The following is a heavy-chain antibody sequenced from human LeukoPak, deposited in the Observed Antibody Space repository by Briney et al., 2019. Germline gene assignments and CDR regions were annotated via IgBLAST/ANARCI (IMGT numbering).Heavy chain of an antibody. CDR1: GYTFTGYN. CDR3: ARDYYGHGSGLFDF. CDR2: INPNSGDT. J-gene: IGHJ2*01. V-gene: IGHV1-2*02. Sequence: GASVKISCKTSGYTFTGYNLNWVRQAPGQGLEWMGWINPNSGDTDYEQKFQGRVTMTRDTSISTAFLEPSRLTSGDTAVYYCARDYYGHGSGLFDFWGRGTLPTVSS. D-gene: IGHD4-17*01.